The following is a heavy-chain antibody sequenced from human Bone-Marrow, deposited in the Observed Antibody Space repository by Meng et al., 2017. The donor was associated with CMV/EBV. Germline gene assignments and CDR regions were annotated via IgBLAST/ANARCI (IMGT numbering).Heavy chain of an antibody. Sequence: GESLKISCAASGFTFSSYGMHWVRQAPGKGLEWVAFIRYDGSNKYYADSVKGRFTISRDNSKNTLDLQMNSLRAEDTAVYYCARVVGSGYSSSWYYFGFDPWGQGTLVTVSS. J-gene: IGHJ5*02. CDR3: ARVVGSGYSSSWYYFGFDP. D-gene: IGHD6-13*01. CDR1: GFTFSSYG. V-gene: IGHV3-30*02. CDR2: IRYDGSNK.